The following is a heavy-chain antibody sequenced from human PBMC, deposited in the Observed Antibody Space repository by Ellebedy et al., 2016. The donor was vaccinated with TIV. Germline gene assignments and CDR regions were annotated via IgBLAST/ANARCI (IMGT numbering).Heavy chain of an antibody. CDR3: AREKQYYDMCMDA. J-gene: IGHJ6*02. V-gene: IGHV3-30-3*01. CDR1: GFTFSRYA. Sequence: GESLKISCAASGFTFSRYAMHWVRQAPGKGLEWVAVISYDGSNKYFADSVKGRFTISRDNSKNTLYLQMNSLRAEDTAVYYCAREKQYYDMCMDAWGQGTTVTVSS. CDR2: ISYDGSNK. D-gene: IGHD3-9*01.